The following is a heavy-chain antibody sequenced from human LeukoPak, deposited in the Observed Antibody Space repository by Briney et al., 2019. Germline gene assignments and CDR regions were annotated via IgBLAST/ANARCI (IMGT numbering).Heavy chain of an antibody. J-gene: IGHJ5*02. CDR1: GFTFSSYA. CDR2: ISYDGSNK. V-gene: IGHV3-30*04. D-gene: IGHD3-10*01. Sequence: GGSLRLSCAASGFTFSSYAVHWVRQAPGKGLEWVAVISYDGSNKYYADSVKGRFTISRGNSKNTLYLQMNSLRAEDTAVYYCARDRGGFDPWGQGTLVTVSS. CDR3: ARDRGGFDP.